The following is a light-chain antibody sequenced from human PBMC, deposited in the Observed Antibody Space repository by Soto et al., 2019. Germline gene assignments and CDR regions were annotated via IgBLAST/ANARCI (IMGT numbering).Light chain of an antibody. CDR1: QSVTSRY. Sequence: EIVLTQSLGTLSLSPGERSTLSCRASQSVTSRYLAWYQQKPGQAPRLLIYGASTRATGIPARFSGSGSGTEFTLTISSLQSEDFAVYYCQQYGSPPTRTFGQGTRLEIK. V-gene: IGKV3-20*01. CDR3: QQYGSPPTRT. J-gene: IGKJ5*01. CDR2: GAS.